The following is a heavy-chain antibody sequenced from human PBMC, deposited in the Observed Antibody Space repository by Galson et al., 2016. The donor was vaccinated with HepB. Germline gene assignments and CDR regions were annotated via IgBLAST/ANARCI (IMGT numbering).Heavy chain of an antibody. CDR2: ISSTSTYI. J-gene: IGHJ4*02. CDR1: GFTFSAYS. CDR3: VRGRTATPGYFDS. Sequence: SLRLSCAASGFTFSAYSMTWVRQAPGKGLEWVSSISSTSTYIFYADSVKGRFTISRDDTKNLLYLQMNSLRAEDTAVYYCVRGRTATPGYFDSWGQGTPVTVST. V-gene: IGHV3-21*01. D-gene: IGHD2-21*02.